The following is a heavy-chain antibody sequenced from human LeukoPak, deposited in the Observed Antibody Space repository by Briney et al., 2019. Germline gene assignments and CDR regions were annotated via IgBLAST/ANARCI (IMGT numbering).Heavy chain of an antibody. D-gene: IGHD6-19*01. V-gene: IGHV4-59*01. CDR2: IYYSGST. Sequence: SETLSLTCTVSGGSISSYYWSWIRQPPGKGLEWIGYIYYSGSTNYNPSLKSRVTISVDTSKNLFSLKLSSVTAADTAVYCCARDRRASSSGWFHDAFDTWGQGTMVTVSS. CDR3: ARDRRASSSGWFHDAFDT. CDR1: GGSISSYY. J-gene: IGHJ3*02.